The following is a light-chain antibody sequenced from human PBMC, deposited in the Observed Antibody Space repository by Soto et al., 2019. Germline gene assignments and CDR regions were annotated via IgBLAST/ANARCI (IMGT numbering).Light chain of an antibody. Sequence: EIVMTQSPVTLSVSPGERATLSCRASQSVSSSYLAWYQQKPGQAPRLLIYGASSRATGIPDRFSGSGSGTDFTLTITRLEPEDFAVYYCQQYGSSPWTFGQGTKVDIK. CDR2: GAS. V-gene: IGKV3-20*01. J-gene: IGKJ1*01. CDR1: QSVSSSY. CDR3: QQYGSSPWT.